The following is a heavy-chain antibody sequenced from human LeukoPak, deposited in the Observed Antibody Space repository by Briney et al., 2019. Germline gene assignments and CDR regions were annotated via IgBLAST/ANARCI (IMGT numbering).Heavy chain of an antibody. J-gene: IGHJ3*02. D-gene: IGHD2-15*01. Sequence: GRSLRLSCAASGFTFSSYGMHWVRQAPGKGLEWVAVISYDGSNKYYADSVKGRFTISRDNSKNTLYLQMNSQRAEGTAVYYCAKDIAPGFVVVVAATPGGAFDIWGQGTMVTVSS. CDR2: ISYDGSNK. CDR3: AKDIAPGFVVVVAATPGGAFDI. V-gene: IGHV3-30*18. CDR1: GFTFSSYG.